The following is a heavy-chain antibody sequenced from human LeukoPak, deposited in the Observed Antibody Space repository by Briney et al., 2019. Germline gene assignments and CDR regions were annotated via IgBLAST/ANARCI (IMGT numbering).Heavy chain of an antibody. V-gene: IGHV3-74*01. Sequence: GGSLRLSCAASGFTFSSYWMHWVRQAPGKGLVWVSRINSDGSSTSYADSVKGRFTISRDNAKNTLYLQMNSLRAEDTAVYYCARAPKGQYEGYWGQGTLVTVSS. CDR1: GFTFSSYW. J-gene: IGHJ4*02. D-gene: IGHD4-11*01. CDR3: ARAPKGQYEGY. CDR2: INSDGSST.